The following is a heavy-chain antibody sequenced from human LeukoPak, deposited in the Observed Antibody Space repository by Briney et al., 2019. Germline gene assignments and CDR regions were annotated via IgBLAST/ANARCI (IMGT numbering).Heavy chain of an antibody. V-gene: IGHV4-4*02. J-gene: IGHJ4*02. CDR2: IYHSGST. D-gene: IGHD6-6*01. CDR3: AGGYSSSSANY. Sequence: SGTLSLTCAVSGGSINSNNWWSWVRQPPGKGLEWIGEIYHSGSTNYNPSLKSRVTISVDTSKNQFSLKLSSVTAADTAVYYCAGGYSSSSANYWGQGTLVTVSS. CDR1: GGSINSNNW.